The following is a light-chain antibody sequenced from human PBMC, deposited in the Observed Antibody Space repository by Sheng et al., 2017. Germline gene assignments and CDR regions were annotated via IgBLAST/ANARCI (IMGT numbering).Light chain of an antibody. CDR3: QQYGSSPWT. Sequence: EIVLTQSPGTLSLSPGERATLSCRASQSVSSNYFAWYQQKPGQAPRLLVYGASSRATGVPDRFSGSGSGTDFTLTINRLGPEDFAVYYCQQYGSSPWTFGQGTKVEIK. CDR1: QSVSSNY. CDR2: GAS. J-gene: IGKJ1*01. V-gene: IGKV3-20*01.